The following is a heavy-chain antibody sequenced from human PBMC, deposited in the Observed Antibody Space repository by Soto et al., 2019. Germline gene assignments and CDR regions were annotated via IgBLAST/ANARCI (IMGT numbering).Heavy chain of an antibody. Sequence: QVQLLESGPGLVKPSQTLSLLCNVSGASISSGGYYWSWIRQRPGGGLEWLGFIYYSGISHYNLSLKSRATISVDTSKNQFYLKLVSVTAADTAVYYCARTEWIQLWFDYWGQGALVTVS. CDR1: GASISSGGYY. D-gene: IGHD5-18*01. V-gene: IGHV4-31*03. J-gene: IGHJ4*02. CDR3: ARTEWIQLWFDY. CDR2: IYYSGIS.